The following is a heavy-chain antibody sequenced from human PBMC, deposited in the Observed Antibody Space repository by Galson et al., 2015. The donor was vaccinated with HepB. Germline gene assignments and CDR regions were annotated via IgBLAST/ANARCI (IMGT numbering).Heavy chain of an antibody. CDR1: GYTFTSYY. CDR2: INPSGGST. CDR3: ARAGCSSTSCYYSINNWFDP. Sequence: SVKVSCKASGYTFTSYYMHWVRQAPGQGLEWMGIINPSGGSTSYAQKFQGRVTMTRDTSTSTVYMELSSLRSEDTAVYYCARAGCSSTSCYYSINNWFDPWGQGTLVTVSS. J-gene: IGHJ5*02. V-gene: IGHV1-46*01. D-gene: IGHD2-2*01.